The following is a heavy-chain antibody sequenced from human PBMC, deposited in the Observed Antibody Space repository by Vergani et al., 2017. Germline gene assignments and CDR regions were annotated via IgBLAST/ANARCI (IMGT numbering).Heavy chain of an antibody. D-gene: IGHD2-2*01. CDR1: GFTFNSYA. V-gene: IGHV3-23*01. CDR2: INNNGGST. J-gene: IGHJ3*01. Sequence: EVQLLESGGDLVQPGGSLRLSCAASGFTFNSYAMTWVRQAPGKGLEWVSGINNNGGSTYYADSVKGRFTISRDNSKNTLFLQMTDLTAEDTAKYYCAKVCDSTSCQYGGGAFDVWGHGTMVTVSS. CDR3: AKVCDSTSCQYGGGAFDV.